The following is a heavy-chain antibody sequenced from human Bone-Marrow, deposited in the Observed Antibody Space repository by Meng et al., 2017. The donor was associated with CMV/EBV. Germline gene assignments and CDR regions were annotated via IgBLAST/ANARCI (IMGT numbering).Heavy chain of an antibody. Sequence: GESLKISCAASGFTFSSYAMSWVRQAPGKGLEWVSAISGSGGSTYYADSVKGRFTISRDNSKNTLYLQMNSLRAEDTAVYYCVQAPMGRGSLLESWGLGTLVTVSS. V-gene: IGHV3-23*01. CDR1: GFTFSSYA. J-gene: IGHJ5*02. CDR2: ISGSGGST. CDR3: VQAPMGRGSLLES. D-gene: IGHD1-26*01.